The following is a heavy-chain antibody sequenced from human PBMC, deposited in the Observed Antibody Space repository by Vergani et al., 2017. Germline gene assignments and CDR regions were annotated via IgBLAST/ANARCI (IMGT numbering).Heavy chain of an antibody. D-gene: IGHD5-12*01. Sequence: QVQLVQSGAEVKKPGASVKVSCKASGYTFTDYYMHWVRQAPGQGLEWMGWINPKSGDTKFAQKFQGRVTMTRDMSCSTAYMEVSRLTSDDTAVYYCARATLVAPCRFKGMYYMDAWGIGTTVTVS. CDR3: ARATLVAPCRFKGMYYMDA. CDR1: GYTFTDYY. V-gene: IGHV1-2*02. J-gene: IGHJ6*03. CDR2: INPKSGDT.